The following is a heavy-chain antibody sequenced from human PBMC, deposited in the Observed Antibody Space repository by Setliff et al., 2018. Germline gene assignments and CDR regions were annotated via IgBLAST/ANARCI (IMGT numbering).Heavy chain of an antibody. J-gene: IGHJ3*02. CDR3: ARDHSGWYGGAFDI. CDR1: GFSLSNDRMG. Sequence: SGPTLVNPTETLTLTCTVPGFSLSNDRMGVNWIRQPPGKALEWLARIFSNDKKSYSTSLKSRLTISKDTSKSQVVLTMTNMDPVDTATYYCARDHSGWYGGAFDIWGQGTMVTVSS. V-gene: IGHV2-26*01. D-gene: IGHD6-19*01. CDR2: IFSNDKK.